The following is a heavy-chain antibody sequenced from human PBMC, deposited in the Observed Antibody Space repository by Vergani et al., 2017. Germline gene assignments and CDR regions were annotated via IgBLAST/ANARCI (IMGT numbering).Heavy chain of an antibody. CDR3: ARMTHCSGTTCPGAFDL. J-gene: IGHJ3*01. Sequence: QVQLQESGPGLVKPSETLSLTCTVSGGSISSYYWSWIRQPAGKGLEWIGRIYMNGDTNYNPSLKCRVAVSVGTTKNQFSLKLTSVTAADTAIYYCARMTHCSGTTCPGAFDLWGQGTMVTVSA. D-gene: IGHD2-2*01. CDR2: IYMNGDT. V-gene: IGHV4-4*07. CDR1: GGSISSYY.